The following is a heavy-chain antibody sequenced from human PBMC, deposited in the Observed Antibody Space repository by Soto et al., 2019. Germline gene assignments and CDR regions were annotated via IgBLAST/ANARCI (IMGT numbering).Heavy chain of an antibody. V-gene: IGHV3-23*01. CDR2: ISTSGT. CDR1: GFSFSTSA. Sequence: EVQLLESGGGLVQPGGSLRLSCAASGFSFSTSAMGWVRQAPGKGLEWVSAISTSGTFYADSVTRRITISRDNSENNLDLDMNSLRADDTAVYYCAKDLRGPAAGTWYFDYWGQGTLVTVSS. J-gene: IGHJ4*02. D-gene: IGHD6-13*01. CDR3: AKDLRGPAAGTWYFDY.